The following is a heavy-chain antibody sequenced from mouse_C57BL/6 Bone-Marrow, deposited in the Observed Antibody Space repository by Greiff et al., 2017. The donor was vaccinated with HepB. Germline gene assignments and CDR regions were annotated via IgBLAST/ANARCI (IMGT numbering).Heavy chain of an antibody. CDR1: GYTFTSYW. Sequence: QVQLQQPGAELVRPGSSVKLSCKASGYTFTSYWMDWVKQRPGQGLEWIGNIYPSDSETHYNQKFKDKATLTVDKSSSTAYMQLSSLTSEDSAVYYCAREASTMITTGYYFDYWGQGTTLTVSS. CDR3: AREASTMITTGYYFDY. J-gene: IGHJ2*01. V-gene: IGHV1-61*01. CDR2: IYPSDSET. D-gene: IGHD2-4*01.